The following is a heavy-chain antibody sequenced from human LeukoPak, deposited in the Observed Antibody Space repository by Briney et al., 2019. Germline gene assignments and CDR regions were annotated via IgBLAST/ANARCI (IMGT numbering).Heavy chain of an antibody. D-gene: IGHD1-26*01. V-gene: IGHV3-21*01. CDR1: GFTFSSYA. Sequence: GGSLRLSCAASGFTFSSYAMSWVRQAPGKGLEWVSSISSSSYIYYADSVEGRFTISRDNAKNSLYLQMNSLRAEDTAVYYCARDLDVGATGYFDYWGQGTLVTVSS. CDR2: ISSSSYI. J-gene: IGHJ4*02. CDR3: ARDLDVGATGYFDY.